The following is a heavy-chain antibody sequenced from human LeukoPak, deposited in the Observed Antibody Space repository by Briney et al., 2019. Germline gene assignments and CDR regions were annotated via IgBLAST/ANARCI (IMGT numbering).Heavy chain of an antibody. CDR1: GYSFTNHW. CDR3: ARRAYCGGDCYALDY. J-gene: IGHJ4*02. Sequence: GESLKVSCKGSGYSFTNHWIGWVRQMPGKGLEWMGIIYPGDSDTRYNPSFQGQVTISADKSISTAYLQWSSLKASDTAMYYCARRAYCGGDCYALDYWGQGTLVTVSS. CDR2: IYPGDSDT. D-gene: IGHD2-21*01. V-gene: IGHV5-51*01.